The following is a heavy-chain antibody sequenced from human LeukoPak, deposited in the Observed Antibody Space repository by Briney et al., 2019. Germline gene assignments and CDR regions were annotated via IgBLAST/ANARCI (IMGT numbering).Heavy chain of an antibody. J-gene: IGHJ4*02. CDR3: ARETSLSGWYFDY. Sequence: PGMSLRLSCAASGFIFSSYGMHWVRQAPGKGLEWEAVIWYDGTEKYYADSVKGRFTISRDNSKNTLYLQMNSMRAEDTALYYCARETSLSGWYFDYWGQGTLVTVSS. V-gene: IGHV3-33*01. D-gene: IGHD6-19*01. CDR2: IWYDGTEK. CDR1: GFIFSSYG.